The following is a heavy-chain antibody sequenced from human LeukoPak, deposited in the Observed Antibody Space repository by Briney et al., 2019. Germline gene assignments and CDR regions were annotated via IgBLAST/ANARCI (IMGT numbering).Heavy chain of an antibody. CDR1: GFTFSSYA. D-gene: IGHD2-15*01. CDR2: ISGSGGST. Sequence: GGSQRLSCAASGFTFSSYAMSWVRQAPGKGLEWVSAISGSGGSTYYADSVKGRFTISRDNSKNTLYLQMNSLRAEDTAVYYCAKDCSGGSCYGAFDIWGQGTMVTVSS. CDR3: AKDCSGGSCYGAFDI. V-gene: IGHV3-23*01. J-gene: IGHJ3*02.